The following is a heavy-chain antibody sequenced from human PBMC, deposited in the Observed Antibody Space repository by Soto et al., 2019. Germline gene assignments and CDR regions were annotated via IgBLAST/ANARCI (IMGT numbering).Heavy chain of an antibody. Sequence: PSETLSLTCTVSVYSMSNYYWSWIRQPPGKGLEWIGYIYYSGSTNYNPSLKSRVTISVDTSKNQFSLKLSSVTAADTAMYYCAREAGLRYPFDPWGQGTLVTVSS. CDR2: IYYSGST. CDR3: AREAGLRYPFDP. D-gene: IGHD3-9*01. CDR1: VYSMSNYY. V-gene: IGHV4-59*01. J-gene: IGHJ5*02.